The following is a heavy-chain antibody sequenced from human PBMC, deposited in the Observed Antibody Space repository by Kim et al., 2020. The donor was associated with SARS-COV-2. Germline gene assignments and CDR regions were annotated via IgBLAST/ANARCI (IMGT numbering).Heavy chain of an antibody. Sequence: GGSLRLSCAASGFTFSSYWMSWVRQAPGKGLEWVANIKQDGSEKYYVDSVKGRFTISRDNAKNSLYLQMNSLRAEDTAVYYCARDRWYYDILTGYSSINVGHYYYYGMDVWGQGTTVTVSS. J-gene: IGHJ6*02. CDR1: GFTFSSYW. V-gene: IGHV3-7*01. D-gene: IGHD3-9*01. CDR3: ARDRWYYDILTGYSSINVGHYYYYGMDV. CDR2: IKQDGSEK.